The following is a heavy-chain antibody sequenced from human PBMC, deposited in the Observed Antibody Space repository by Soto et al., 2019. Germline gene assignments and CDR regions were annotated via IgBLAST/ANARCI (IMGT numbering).Heavy chain of an antibody. J-gene: IGHJ6*02. Sequence: QVQLVQSGPEVRKPGASVKVSCKASGYIFSRYGISWVRQAPGQGLAWMAWISGYNGNTKFGERVQGRVNVTTDTSTSTAYMELRSLRSDDTAVYYCAREAAAERNYYGLDVWGQGTTVIVSS. CDR2: ISGYNGNT. D-gene: IGHD6-13*01. CDR1: GYIFSRYG. V-gene: IGHV1-18*04. CDR3: AREAAAERNYYGLDV.